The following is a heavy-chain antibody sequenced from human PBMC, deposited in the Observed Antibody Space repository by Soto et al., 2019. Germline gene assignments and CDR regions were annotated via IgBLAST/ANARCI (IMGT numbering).Heavy chain of an antibody. V-gene: IGHV1-3*05. Sequence: QVQLVQSGAEEKKPGASVKVSCKASGYTFTSYAMHWVRQAPGQRLEWMGWINAGNGNTKYSQKFQGRVTITRDTSASTSYMELSSARSEDTAVYYCARAVGGPTSNLDYWGQGTLVTVSS. D-gene: IGHD3-16*01. CDR1: GYTFTSYA. CDR3: ARAVGGPTSNLDY. J-gene: IGHJ4*02. CDR2: INAGNGNT.